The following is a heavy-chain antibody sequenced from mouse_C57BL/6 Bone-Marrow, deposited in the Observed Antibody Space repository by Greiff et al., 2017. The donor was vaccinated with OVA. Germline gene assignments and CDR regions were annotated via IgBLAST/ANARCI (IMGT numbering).Heavy chain of an antibody. CDR3: ASAVFAY. Sequence: VQLQQPGAELVKPGASVKLSCKASGYTFTSYWMQWVKQRTGQGLEWIGEIDPSDSYTNYNQKFKGKATLTVDTSSSTAYMQLSSLTSEDSAVYYCASAVFAYWGQGTLVTVSA. CDR1: GYTFTSYW. CDR2: IDPSDSYT. V-gene: IGHV1-50*01. J-gene: IGHJ3*01.